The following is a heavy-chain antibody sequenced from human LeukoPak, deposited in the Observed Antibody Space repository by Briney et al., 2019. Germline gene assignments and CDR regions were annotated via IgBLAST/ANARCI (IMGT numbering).Heavy chain of an antibody. CDR2: IYYSGST. V-gene: IGHV4-34*09. D-gene: IGHD6-13*01. Sequence: SETLSLTCAVYGGSFSGYYWSWIRQPPGKGLEWIGYIYYSGSTYYNPSLKSRITISVDTSDNQFSLKLRSVTAADTAVYYCASGEAYSASSPGFWGQGTQVTVSS. CDR1: GGSFSGYY. J-gene: IGHJ4*02. CDR3: ASGEAYSASSPGF.